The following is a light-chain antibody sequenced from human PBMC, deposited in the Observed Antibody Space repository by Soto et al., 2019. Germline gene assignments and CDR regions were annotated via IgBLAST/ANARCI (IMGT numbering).Light chain of an antibody. V-gene: IGLV2-11*01. CDR1: SSDVGGYNY. CDR2: DVT. Sequence: QSVLTQSRSVSGSPGQSVTISCTGTSSDVGGYNYVSWYQQLPGKAPKLMIYDVTKRPSGVPDRFSDSKSGNTASLTISGLQTEDEADYYCTTYTSSTSSYVFGVGTKVTVL. CDR3: TTYTSSTSSYV. J-gene: IGLJ1*01.